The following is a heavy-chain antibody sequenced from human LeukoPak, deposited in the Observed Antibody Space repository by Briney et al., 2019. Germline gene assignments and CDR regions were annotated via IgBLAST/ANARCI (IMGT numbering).Heavy chain of an antibody. D-gene: IGHD3-22*01. Sequence: GGSLRLSCVASGFSVLNHFMTWVRHTPGKGLEWVSVIYNDGRTNYAVSVKGRFTISRHNSKNTLYLQMNSLRAEDTAVYYCARNRYYYDSSGYYQLDYWGQGTLVTVSS. CDR1: GFSVLNHF. V-gene: IGHV3-53*04. CDR3: ARNRYYYDSSGYYQLDY. J-gene: IGHJ4*02. CDR2: IYNDGRT.